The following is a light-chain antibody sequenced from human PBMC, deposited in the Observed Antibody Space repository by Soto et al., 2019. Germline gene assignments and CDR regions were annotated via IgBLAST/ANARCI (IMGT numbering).Light chain of an antibody. CDR2: EVN. Sequence: QSALTQPASVSGSPGQSITISCTGTSSDVGSYNLVSWYQQHPGKAPKLLIYEVNKRPSGVSNRFSGSESGNTASLTISGLQDDDEADYYCCSYADAIYLFGTGTKVTVL. CDR3: CSYADAIYL. CDR1: SSDVGSYNL. J-gene: IGLJ1*01. V-gene: IGLV2-23*02.